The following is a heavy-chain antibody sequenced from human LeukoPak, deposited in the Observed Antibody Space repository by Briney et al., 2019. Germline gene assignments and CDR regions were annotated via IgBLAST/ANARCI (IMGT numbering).Heavy chain of an antibody. J-gene: IGHJ4*02. CDR3: ARVRIVAGIDC. CDR1: EFTFSSHW. CDR2: INQDGSEK. Sequence: GGSLRLSCAAFEFTFSSHWMSWVRQAPGKGLEWVANINQDGSEKYYVDSVKGRFTISRDNAKNSLYLQMNSLRAEDAAVYYCARVRIVAGIDCWGQGTLVTVSS. V-gene: IGHV3-7*03. D-gene: IGHD5-12*01.